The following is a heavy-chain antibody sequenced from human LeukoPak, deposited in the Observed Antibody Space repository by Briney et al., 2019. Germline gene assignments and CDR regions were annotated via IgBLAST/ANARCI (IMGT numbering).Heavy chain of an antibody. CDR2: INQDGSKE. CDR1: GFIFSNYW. Sequence: GGSLRLSCTASGFIFSNYWMTWVRQAPGKGLGWVAQINQDGSKEYYMDSVKARFTISRDNAKNSLSLQMNSLRAEDTAVYYCVRDGGVSGYDLLDYWGQGTLVTVSS. J-gene: IGHJ4*02. V-gene: IGHV3-7*01. D-gene: IGHD5-12*01. CDR3: VRDGGVSGYDLLDY.